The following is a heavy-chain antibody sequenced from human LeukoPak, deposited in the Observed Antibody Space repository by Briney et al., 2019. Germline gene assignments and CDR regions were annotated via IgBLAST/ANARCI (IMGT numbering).Heavy chain of an antibody. D-gene: IGHD3-10*01. CDR2: INPNSGGT. J-gene: IGHJ4*02. CDR1: GYTFTGYC. V-gene: IGHV1-2*02. CDR3: ARVDGSGSRPFDY. Sequence: GASVKVSCKASGYTFTGYCMHWVRQAPGQGLEWMGWINPNSGGTNYAQKFQGRVTMTRDTSISTAYMELSRLRSDDTAVYYCARVDGSGSRPFDYWGQGTLVTVSS.